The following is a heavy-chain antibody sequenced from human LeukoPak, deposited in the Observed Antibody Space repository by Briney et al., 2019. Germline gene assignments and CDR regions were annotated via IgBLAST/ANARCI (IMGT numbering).Heavy chain of an antibody. CDR2: INTDGSST. V-gene: IGHV3-74*01. CDR3: ARGQGA. Sequence: PGGSLRLSCAASGYTFSSYWMHWVRQVPGKGLVWVSRINTDGSSTRYADSVKGRFTISRDTSKNTLFLQMNSLRADDTAMYYCARGQGAWGQGTLVTVSS. CDR1: GYTFSSYW. J-gene: IGHJ5*02.